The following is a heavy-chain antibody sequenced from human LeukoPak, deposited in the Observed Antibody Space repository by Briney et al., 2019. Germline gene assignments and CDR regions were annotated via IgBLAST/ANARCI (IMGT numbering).Heavy chain of an antibody. Sequence: GRSLRLSCAASGFTFSSYGMHWVRQAPGKGLEWVAVISYDGSNKYYADSVKGRFTISRDNSKNTLYLQMNSLRAEDTAVYYCARGMTTVTTAPGYWGQGTLVTVSS. V-gene: IGHV3-30*03. J-gene: IGHJ4*02. D-gene: IGHD4-17*01. CDR3: ARGMTTVTTAPGY. CDR2: ISYDGSNK. CDR1: GFTFSSYG.